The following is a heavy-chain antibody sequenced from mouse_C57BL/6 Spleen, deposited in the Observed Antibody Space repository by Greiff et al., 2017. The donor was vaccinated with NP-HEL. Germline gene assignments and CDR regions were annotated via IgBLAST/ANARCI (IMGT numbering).Heavy chain of an antibody. V-gene: IGHV1-81*01. J-gene: IGHJ3*01. CDR1: GYTFTSYG. CDR3: ASNAWFAY. CDR2: IYPRSGNT. Sequence: QVQLQQSGAELARPGASVKLSCTASGYTFTSYGLSWVKQSTGQGLEWIGEIYPRSGNTYYNETFKGKATLTADKSSSTAYMELRSLTSEDSAVYFCASNAWFAYWGQGTLVTVSA.